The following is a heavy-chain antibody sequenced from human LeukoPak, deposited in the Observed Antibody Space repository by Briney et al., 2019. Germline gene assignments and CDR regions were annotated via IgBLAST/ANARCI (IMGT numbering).Heavy chain of an antibody. CDR2: MYYSGST. Sequence: SETLSLTCTVSGDFITGSTYYWGWIRQPPGKGLEWIGSMYYSGSTYSNPSLRSRVTMSADTSKNQFSLNLNSVTAADTAVYYCARQYYDSTGYYYFDYWGQGTLVTVSS. D-gene: IGHD3-22*01. J-gene: IGHJ4*02. CDR1: GDFITGSTYY. CDR3: ARQYYDSTGYYYFDY. V-gene: IGHV4-39*01.